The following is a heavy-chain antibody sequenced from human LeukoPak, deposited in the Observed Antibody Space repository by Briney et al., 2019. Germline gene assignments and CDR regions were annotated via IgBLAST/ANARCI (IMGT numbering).Heavy chain of an antibody. CDR2: IYHSGST. V-gene: IGHV4-4*02. J-gene: IGHJ4*02. CDR3: ARDPNGYCTGTTCRGGFDY. Sequence: PSETLSLTCAVSGGSISSSNWWSWVRQPPGKGLGWIGEIYHSGSTNYNPSLKSRVTISVDKSRKQFSLMLSSVTAADTAVYYCARDPNGYCTGTTCRGGFDYWGQGTLVTVSS. D-gene: IGHD2-2*01. CDR1: GGSISSSNW.